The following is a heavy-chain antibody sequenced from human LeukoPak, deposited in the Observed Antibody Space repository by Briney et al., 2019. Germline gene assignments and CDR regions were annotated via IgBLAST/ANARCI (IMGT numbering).Heavy chain of an antibody. D-gene: IGHD3-22*01. CDR3: AGETDYYDSSVYIDY. Sequence: SETLSLTCTVSGGSISSYYWSWIRQPPGKGLEWIGYIYYSGSTNYNPSLKSRVTISVDTSKNQFSLKLSSVTAADTAVYYCAGETDYYDSSVYIDYWGKGPLVTVSS. J-gene: IGHJ4*02. CDR2: IYYSGST. CDR1: GGSISSYY. V-gene: IGHV4-59*01.